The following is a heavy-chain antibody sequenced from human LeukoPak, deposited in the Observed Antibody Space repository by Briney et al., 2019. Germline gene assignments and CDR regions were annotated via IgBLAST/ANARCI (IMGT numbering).Heavy chain of an antibody. Sequence: GGSLRLSCAASGISLSSLWMSWFRQAPGKGLEWVADIRQDGSDEHYVASVKGRFTISRDSTSLFLQMNSLRAEDTAVYYCAKGWIAAAGIDWFDPWGQGTLVTVSS. V-gene: IGHV3-7*01. CDR3: AKGWIAAAGIDWFDP. CDR1: GISLSSLW. CDR2: IRQDGSDE. J-gene: IGHJ5*02. D-gene: IGHD6-13*01.